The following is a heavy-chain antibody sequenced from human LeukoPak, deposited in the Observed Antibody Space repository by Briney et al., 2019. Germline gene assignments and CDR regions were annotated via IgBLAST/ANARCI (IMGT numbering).Heavy chain of an antibody. V-gene: IGHV4-59*01. CDR2: IYYSGST. CDR1: GGSFSGYY. Sequence: PSETLSLTCAVDGGSFSGYYWSWIRQPPGKGLEWIGYIYYSGSTKYNPSLKSRVTISVDTSKNQFSLKLNSVTAADTAVYYCAREGDSSGYYPFDYWGQGTLVTVSS. J-gene: IGHJ4*02. CDR3: AREGDSSGYYPFDY. D-gene: IGHD3-22*01.